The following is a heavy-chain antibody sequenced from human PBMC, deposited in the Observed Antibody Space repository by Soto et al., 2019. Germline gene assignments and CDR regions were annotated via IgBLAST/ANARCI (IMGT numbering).Heavy chain of an antibody. D-gene: IGHD1-26*01. V-gene: IGHV4-59*01. Sequence: QVQLQESGPGLVKPSETLSLTCTVSGGSITGYHWSWIRQPPGKGLEWIGYTHGSGITNYNPSLPRRVTISVDTSKNHFSLKLSSVTASDPAVYYCASYIEGGGGRGYWGQGHLLTVSS. CDR2: THGSGIT. CDR1: GGSITGYH. J-gene: IGHJ4*02. CDR3: ASYIEGGGGRGY.